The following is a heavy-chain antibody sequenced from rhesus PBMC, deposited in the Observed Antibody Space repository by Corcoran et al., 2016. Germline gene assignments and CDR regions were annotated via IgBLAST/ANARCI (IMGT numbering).Heavy chain of an antibody. CDR3: ARSWGSRYYFDY. D-gene: IGHD4-29*01. CDR2: IYGSSTST. V-gene: IGHV4S10*01. CDR1: GGSISGYHL. J-gene: IGHJ4*01. Sequence: QVQLQESGPGVVKPSETLSLTCAVSGGSISGYHLWSWIRQPPGKGLEWIGYIYGSSTSTNYNPSLNGRVTISTDTSKNQFSLKLSSVTAADTAVYYCARSWGSRYYFDYWGQGVLVTVSS.